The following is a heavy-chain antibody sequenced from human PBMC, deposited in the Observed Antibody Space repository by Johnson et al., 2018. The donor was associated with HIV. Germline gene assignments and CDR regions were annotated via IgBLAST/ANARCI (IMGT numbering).Heavy chain of an antibody. J-gene: IGHJ3*02. Sequence: QVQLVESGGGVVQPGRSLRLSCAASGFTFRSYAMHWVRQAPGKGLEWVAVISYDGKITYYADSVKGPFTISRDTSKNTLYLQMNSLRAEDTAVYYCAKDSRRWGAFSDAFDIWGQGTMVTVSS. CDR3: AKDSRRWGAFSDAFDI. D-gene: IGHD1-26*01. CDR2: ISYDGKIT. V-gene: IGHV3-30*04. CDR1: GFTFRSYA.